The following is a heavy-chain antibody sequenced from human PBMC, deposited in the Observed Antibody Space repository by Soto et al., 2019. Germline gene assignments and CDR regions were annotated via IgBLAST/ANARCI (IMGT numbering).Heavy chain of an antibody. CDR2: VSTNGAT. Sequence: SLTCTVSDDFISSYYWNWIRQPAGKGLEWIGRVSTNGATNYNPSLESRVTMSVDTSKNQFSLKLTSVTAADTAVYFCARADYAILTGSYAMDVWGQGTTVTVSS. V-gene: IGHV4-4*07. CDR3: ARADYAILTGSYAMDV. J-gene: IGHJ6*02. CDR1: DDFISSYY. D-gene: IGHD3-9*01.